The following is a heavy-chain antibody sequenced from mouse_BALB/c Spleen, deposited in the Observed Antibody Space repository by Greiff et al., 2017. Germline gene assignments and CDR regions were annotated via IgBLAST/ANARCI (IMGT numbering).Heavy chain of an antibody. CDR1: GFTFSSFG. CDR2: ISSGSSTI. V-gene: IGHV5-17*02. CDR3: ARKGGSLAY. D-gene: IGHD6-1*01. J-gene: IGHJ2*01. Sequence: EVMLVESGGGLVQPGGSRKLSCAASGFTFSSFGMHWVRQAPEKGLEWVAYISSGSSTIYYADTVKGRFTISRDNPKNTLFLQMTSLRSEDTAMCYCARKGGSLAYWGQGTTLTVSA.